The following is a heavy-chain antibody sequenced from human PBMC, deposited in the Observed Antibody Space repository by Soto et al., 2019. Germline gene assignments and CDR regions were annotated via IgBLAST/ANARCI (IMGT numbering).Heavy chain of an antibody. J-gene: IGHJ5*02. V-gene: IGHV4-59*11. CDR1: GCSISKHY. CDR3: ARLISHGYPRGWFDP. D-gene: IGHD2-2*03. Sequence: PSAMKALTSPFSGCSISKHYGSWLLPPPGKGLEWIGYIYYSGSTNYNPSLKSRVTISVDTSKNQFSLKLSSVTAADTAVYYCARLISHGYPRGWFDPRGQGTLVTVSS. CDR2: IYYSGST.